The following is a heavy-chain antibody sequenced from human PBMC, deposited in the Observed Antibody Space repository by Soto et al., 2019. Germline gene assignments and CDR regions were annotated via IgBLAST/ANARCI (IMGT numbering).Heavy chain of an antibody. CDR1: GFTFSSYW. CDR2: IKQDGSEK. CDR3: ARFKISGSYSFDY. Sequence: GGSLRLSCAASGFTFSSYWMSWVRQAPGKGLEWVANIKQDGSEKYYVDSVKGRFTISRDNAKSSLYLQMNSLRAEDTAVYYCARFKISGSYSFDYWGQGTLVTVSS. V-gene: IGHV3-7*03. D-gene: IGHD3-10*01. J-gene: IGHJ4*02.